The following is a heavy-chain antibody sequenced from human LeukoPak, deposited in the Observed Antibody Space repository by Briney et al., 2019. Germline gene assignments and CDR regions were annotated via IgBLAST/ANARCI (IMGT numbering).Heavy chain of an antibody. J-gene: IGHJ4*02. D-gene: IGHD3-10*01. Sequence: SETLSLTCTVSGGSISSYYWSWIRQPPGKGLEWIGYIYYSGSTNYNPSLKSRVTISVDTSKNQFSLKLSSVTAADTAVYYCARADGSGSYYTLDYWGQGTLVTVSS. V-gene: IGHV4-59*01. CDR1: GGSISSYY. CDR2: IYYSGST. CDR3: ARADGSGSYYTLDY.